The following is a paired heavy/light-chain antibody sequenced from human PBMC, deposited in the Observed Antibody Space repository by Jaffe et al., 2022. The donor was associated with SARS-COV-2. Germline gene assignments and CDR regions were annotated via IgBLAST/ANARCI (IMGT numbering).Heavy chain of an antibody. CDR2: ISAYNGNT. J-gene: IGHJ6*02. D-gene: IGHD6-13*01. V-gene: IGHV1-18*01. CDR3: ARHGYTSSFGAFYSYYSGMDV. CDR1: GYTFTSYG. Sequence: QVHLVQSGAEVKKPGASVKVSCKASGYTFTSYGISWVRQAPGQGLEWMGWISAYNGNTKYAQDLQGRVTMTTGTSTSTAYMELRSLRSDDTAVYYCARHGYTSSFGAFYSYYSGMDVWGQGTTVTVSS.
Light chain of an antibody. CDR1: QSFSVTD. V-gene: IGKV3-20*01. Sequence: EIVLTQSPGTLSLSPGERATLSCRASQSFSVTDLVWYQQRPGQAPRLLIYETTRRATGIPDRFSGSGSGADFSLTISRLEPEDCAVYYCQQSASSPYTFGQGTKLEIK. CDR3: QQSASSPYT. J-gene: IGKJ2*01. CDR2: ETT.